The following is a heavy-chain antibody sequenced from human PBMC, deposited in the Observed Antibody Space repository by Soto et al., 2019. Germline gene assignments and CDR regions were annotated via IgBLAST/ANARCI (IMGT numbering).Heavy chain of an antibody. V-gene: IGHV3-23*01. CDR1: GYTFSIYA. CDR2: ISWSST. J-gene: IGHJ5*02. CDR3: AREQDWTTDH. Sequence: PGGSLRLSCAASGYTFSIYAMSWVRQAPGKGLEWVSGISWSSTGHADSVKGRFTISRDNAKNTPYLQMNSLRAEDTAAYYCAREQDWTTDHWGQGTLVTVSS. D-gene: IGHD1-1*01.